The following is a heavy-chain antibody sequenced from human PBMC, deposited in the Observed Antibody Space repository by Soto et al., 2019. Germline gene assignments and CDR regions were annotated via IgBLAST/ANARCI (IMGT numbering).Heavy chain of an antibody. Sequence: PGESLKISCKGSGYSFTSYWIGWVRQMPGKGLEWMGIIYPGDSDTRYSPSFQGQVTISADKSISTAYLQWSSLKASDTAMYYCARWLAAAGRPNPPLDTTTNWFDPWGQGTLVTVSS. D-gene: IGHD6-13*01. CDR1: GYSFTSYW. CDR2: IYPGDSDT. V-gene: IGHV5-51*01. J-gene: IGHJ5*02. CDR3: ARWLAAAGRPNPPLDTTTNWFDP.